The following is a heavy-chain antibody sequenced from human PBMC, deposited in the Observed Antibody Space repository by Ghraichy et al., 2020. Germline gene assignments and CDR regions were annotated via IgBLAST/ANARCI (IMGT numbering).Heavy chain of an antibody. Sequence: SETLSLTCTVSGGSISSYYWSWIRQPPGKGLEWIGYMYYRGSAYYNPSLKSRVTISLDASRNQFSLKLSSVTAADTAVYYCARDLAGINTYENWFDPWGQGILVTVSS. D-gene: IGHD2-21*01. V-gene: IGHV4-59*01. CDR1: GGSISSYY. J-gene: IGHJ5*02. CDR3: ARDLAGINTYENWFDP. CDR2: MYYRGSA.